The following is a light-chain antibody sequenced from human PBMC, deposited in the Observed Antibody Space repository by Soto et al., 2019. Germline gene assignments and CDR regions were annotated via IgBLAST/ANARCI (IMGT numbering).Light chain of an antibody. CDR2: GAS. CDR3: QQYDDWLRLN. V-gene: IGKV3D-15*01. J-gene: IGKJ4*01. CDR1: QSFNIC. Sequence: EIVLTHSPATLSVSPVSSASLSFSSSQSFNICLAWFQQQPGRALRLLIFGASSRATGIPARFSGSGSGTEFNLTISSLQSEDFAVYFCQQYDDWLRLNFGGGTKVDIK.